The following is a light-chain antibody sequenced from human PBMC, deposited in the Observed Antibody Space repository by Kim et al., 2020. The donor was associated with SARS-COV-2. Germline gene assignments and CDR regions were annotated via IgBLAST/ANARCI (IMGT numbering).Light chain of an antibody. CDR3: QQYSDWPLIT. Sequence: EIVMTQSPATLSVSPGERVTLSCRASQTISEYLAWYQQKPGQSPRLLIYGAFIRATGIPDRFSGSVSGTDFSLTISSLQSEDLAVHYCQQYSDWPLITFGQGTRLEIK. V-gene: IGKV3-15*01. J-gene: IGKJ5*01. CDR2: GAF. CDR1: QTISEY.